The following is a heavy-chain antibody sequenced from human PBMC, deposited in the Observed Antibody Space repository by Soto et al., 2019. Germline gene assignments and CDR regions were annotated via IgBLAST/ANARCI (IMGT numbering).Heavy chain of an antibody. V-gene: IGHV1-3*01. D-gene: IGHD6-25*01. CDR2: INAANGNT. Sequence: QVPLVQFGAEVKRPGASVKVSCKASGDTFTTYAMHWVRQAPGQRLEWMGWINAANGNTKYSQKFQDRVTITRDTSATTTYMELNSLGSEDTSVYYCARDKGSGPPRAAAFDIWGQGAMITVSS. CDR3: ARDKGSGPPRAAAFDI. J-gene: IGHJ3*02. CDR1: GDTFTTYA.